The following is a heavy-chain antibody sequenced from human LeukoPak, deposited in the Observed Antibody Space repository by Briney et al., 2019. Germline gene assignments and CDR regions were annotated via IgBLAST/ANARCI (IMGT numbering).Heavy chain of an antibody. CDR2: IKQDGSEK. CDR3: ARDGSGGSTQYNWFDP. J-gene: IGHJ5*02. CDR1: GFAFSRYW. D-gene: IGHD1-26*01. Sequence: GGSLRLSCAASGFAFSRYWMAWVRQAPGKELEWVANIKQDGSEKYYVDSVKGRFIISRDNAKNSLHLQMNSLRVEDMAVYYCARDGSGGSTQYNWFDPWGQGTLVTVSS. V-gene: IGHV3-7*01.